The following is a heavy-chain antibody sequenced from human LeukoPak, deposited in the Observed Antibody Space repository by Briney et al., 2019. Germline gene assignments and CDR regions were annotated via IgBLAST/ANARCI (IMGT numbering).Heavy chain of an antibody. Sequence: GGSLRLSCAASGFTFSSYSMNWVRQAPGKGLEWVANIKQDGSEKYYVDSVKGRFAISRDNAKNSLYLQMNSLRAEDTAVYYCARDEQVDYWGQGTLVTVSS. CDR1: GFTFSSYS. J-gene: IGHJ4*02. CDR2: IKQDGSEK. CDR3: ARDEQVDY. D-gene: IGHD1/OR15-1a*01. V-gene: IGHV3-7*01.